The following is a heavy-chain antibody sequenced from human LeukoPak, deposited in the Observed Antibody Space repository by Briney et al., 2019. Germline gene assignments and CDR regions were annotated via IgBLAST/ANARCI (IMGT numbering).Heavy chain of an antibody. D-gene: IGHD6-19*01. V-gene: IGHV4-61*01. CDR3: ARAEYSSGWYYFDY. CDR2: IYYSGST. CDR1: GNSISSGYY. Sequence: SETLSLTCTVSGNSISSGYYWSWIRQPPGKGLEWIGYIYYSGSTNYNPSLKSRVTISVDTSKNQFSLRLSSVTAADTAVYYCARAEYSSGWYYFDYWGQGTLVTVSS. J-gene: IGHJ4*02.